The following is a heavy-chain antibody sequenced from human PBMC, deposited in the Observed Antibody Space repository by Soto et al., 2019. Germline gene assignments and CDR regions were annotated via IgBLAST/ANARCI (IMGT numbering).Heavy chain of an antibody. J-gene: IGHJ5*02. Sequence: QVQLVQSGAEVTKPGAAVKVSCKASGYTLRSYGLDWVRQAPGQRLEWVGGINAGNGNTKYSQKLQGRVTITRGTFATACYMGLRSLRYEDTAVYYCVGEALRYCTRPNCSTGWFGPWGQGTRV. CDR3: VGEALRYCTRPNCSTGWFGP. CDR2: INAGNGNT. CDR1: GYTLRSYG. D-gene: IGHD2-2*01. V-gene: IGHV1-3*01.